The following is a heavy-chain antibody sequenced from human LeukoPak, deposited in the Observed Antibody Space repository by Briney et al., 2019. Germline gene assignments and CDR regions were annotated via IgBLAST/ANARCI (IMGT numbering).Heavy chain of an antibody. J-gene: IGHJ6*03. Sequence: GGSLRLSCAASGFTFSSYAMSWVRQAPGKGLEWVSAISGSGGSTYYADSVKGRFTISRDNSKNTLYLQMNSLRAEDTAVYYCAKDQQYSSSWYSYYYYMDVWGKGTTVTVSS. CDR3: AKDQQYSSSWYSYYYYMDV. V-gene: IGHV3-23*01. CDR2: ISGSGGST. D-gene: IGHD6-13*01. CDR1: GFTFSSYA.